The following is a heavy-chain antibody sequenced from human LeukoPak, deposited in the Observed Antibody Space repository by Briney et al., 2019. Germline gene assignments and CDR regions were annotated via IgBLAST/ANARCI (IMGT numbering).Heavy chain of an antibody. Sequence: HPGRSLRLSCAASGFTFSSYGMHWVRQAPGKGLEWVAVISYDGSNKYYADSVKGRFTISRDNSKNTLYLQMNSLRAEDTAVYYCAKEIYGDSTGGRFQHWGQGTLVTVSS. J-gene: IGHJ1*01. CDR3: AKEIYGDSTGGRFQH. D-gene: IGHD4-17*01. V-gene: IGHV3-30*18. CDR1: GFTFSSYG. CDR2: ISYDGSNK.